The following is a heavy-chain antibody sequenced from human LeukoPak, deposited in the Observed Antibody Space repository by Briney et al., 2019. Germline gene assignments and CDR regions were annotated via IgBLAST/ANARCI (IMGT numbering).Heavy chain of an antibody. CDR3: ATYVDTVRYDAFDV. CDR2: ISSSSSYI. CDR1: GFTFSSYS. V-gene: IGHV3-21*01. Sequence: PGGSLRLSCAASGFTFSSYSMNWVRQAPGKGLEWVSSISSSSSYIYYADSVKGRFTISRDNARNTVYLQMNSLRAEDAAVYYCATYVDTVRYDAFDVWGQGTMVTVSS. J-gene: IGHJ3*01. D-gene: IGHD5-18*01.